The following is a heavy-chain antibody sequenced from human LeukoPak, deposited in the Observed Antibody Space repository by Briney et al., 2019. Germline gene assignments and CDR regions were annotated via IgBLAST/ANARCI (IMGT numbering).Heavy chain of an antibody. J-gene: IGHJ3*02. CDR2: IFYTGST. V-gene: IGHV4-59*01. CDR1: GGSLIPYY. CDR3: ARVKDGSNQDAFDI. D-gene: IGHD5-24*01. Sequence: PETLSLTCTASGGSLIPYYWSWIGQPPGKGLEWIAYIFYTGSTHYNPSLKSRVTISVDTSKNQFSLKLSSVTAADTAVYYCARVKDGSNQDAFDIWGEGTLASVSS.